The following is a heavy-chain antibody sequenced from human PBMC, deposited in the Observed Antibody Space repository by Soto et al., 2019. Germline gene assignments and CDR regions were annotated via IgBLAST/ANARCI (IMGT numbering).Heavy chain of an antibody. CDR2: IYPGDSDT. V-gene: IGHV5-51*01. J-gene: IGHJ6*02. CDR3: ARAMVRGKNYYGVDV. Sequence: LGESLKISCKGSGYSFTSYWIGWVRQMPGKGLEWMGIIYPGDSDTRYSPSFQGRVTISADKSISTAYLQWSSLKASDTAMYYCARAMVRGKNYYGVDVWGQGTTVTVSS. CDR1: GYSFTSYW. D-gene: IGHD3-10*01.